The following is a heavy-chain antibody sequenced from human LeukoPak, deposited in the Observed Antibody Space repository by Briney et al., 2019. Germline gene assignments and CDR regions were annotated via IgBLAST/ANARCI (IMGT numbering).Heavy chain of an antibody. CDR3: ARATLAYCGGDCYGGVDY. Sequence: SETLSLTCTVSGGSISSGGYYWSWIRQHPGKGLERIGYIYYSGSTYYNPSLKSRVTISVDTSKNQFSLKLSSVTAADTAVYYCARATLAYCGGDCYGGVDYWGQGTLVTVSS. CDR1: GGSISSGGYY. V-gene: IGHV4-31*03. CDR2: IYYSGST. J-gene: IGHJ4*02. D-gene: IGHD2-21*02.